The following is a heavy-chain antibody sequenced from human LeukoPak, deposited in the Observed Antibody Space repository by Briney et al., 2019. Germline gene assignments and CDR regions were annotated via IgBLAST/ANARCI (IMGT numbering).Heavy chain of an antibody. J-gene: IGHJ5*02. CDR3: ASLPRSSSWYIGIDP. CDR1: GGTFSSYA. V-gene: IGHV1-69*04. CDR2: IIPILGIA. Sequence: SVKVSCKASGGTFSSYAISWVRQAPGQGLEWMGRIIPILGIANYAQKFQGRVTITADKSTSTAYMELNSLRAEDTAAYYCASLPRSSSWYIGIDPWGQGTLVTVSS. D-gene: IGHD6-13*01.